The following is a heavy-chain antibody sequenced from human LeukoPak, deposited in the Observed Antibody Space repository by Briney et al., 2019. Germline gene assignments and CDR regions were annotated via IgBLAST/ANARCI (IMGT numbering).Heavy chain of an antibody. CDR1: GGSISSGGYY. V-gene: IGHV4-31*03. D-gene: IGHD3-3*01. CDR2: IYYSGST. CDR3: ATRNYDFWSGYQAFDI. J-gene: IGHJ3*02. Sequence: EPSETLSLTCTVSGGSISSGGYYWSWLRQHPGKGLEWIGYIYYSGSTYYNPSLKSRVTISVDTSKNQFSLKLSSVTAADTAVYYCATRNYDFWSGYQAFDIWGQGTMVTVSS.